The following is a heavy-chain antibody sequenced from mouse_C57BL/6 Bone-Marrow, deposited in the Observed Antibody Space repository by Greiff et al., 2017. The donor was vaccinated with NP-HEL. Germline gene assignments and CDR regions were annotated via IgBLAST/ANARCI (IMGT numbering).Heavy chain of an antibody. Sequence: VQLQQSGPGLVQPSQSLSITCTVSGFSLTSYGVHWVRQSPGKGLEWLGVIWRGGSTDYNAAFMSRLSITKDNSKSQVFFKMNSLQADDTAIYYCAKNSSYYYGSSEVYAMDYWGQGTSVTVSS. CDR3: AKNSSYYYGSSEVYAMDY. CDR1: GFSLTSYG. D-gene: IGHD1-1*01. V-gene: IGHV2-5*01. J-gene: IGHJ4*01. CDR2: IWRGGST.